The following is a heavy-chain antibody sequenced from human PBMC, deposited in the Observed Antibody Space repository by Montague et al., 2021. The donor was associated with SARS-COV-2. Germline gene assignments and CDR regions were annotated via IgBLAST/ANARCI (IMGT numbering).Heavy chain of an antibody. D-gene: IGHD6-13*01. J-gene: IGHJ4*02. CDR1: GGSVSSGGYY. CDR3: ARVSLAAAATRSDS. V-gene: IGHV4-61*08. Sequence: SETLSLTCTVSGGSVSSGGYYWSWIRQPPGKGLEWIGYIYYGGSTNYNPSLKSRVTISLDTSKNQFALKLTSVTAADTAVYYCARVSLAAAATRSDSWGQGTLVTVSS. CDR2: IYYGGST.